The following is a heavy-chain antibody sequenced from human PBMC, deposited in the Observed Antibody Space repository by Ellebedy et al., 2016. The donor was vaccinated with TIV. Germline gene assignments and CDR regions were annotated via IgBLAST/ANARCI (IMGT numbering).Heavy chain of an antibody. CDR2: ITTSGVSV. CDR3: AKGLTGDRGGWGWYFDL. V-gene: IGHV3-23*01. CDR1: GFTFSSYA. Sequence: GESLKISCAASGFTFSSYAMSWVRQAPGKGLEWVSGITTSGVSVYSGDSVKGRFSTSRDTSKNTSYLQMNSLRVEDTAVYYCAKGLTGDRGGWGWYFDLWGRGTLVTVSS. D-gene: IGHD7-27*01. J-gene: IGHJ2*01.